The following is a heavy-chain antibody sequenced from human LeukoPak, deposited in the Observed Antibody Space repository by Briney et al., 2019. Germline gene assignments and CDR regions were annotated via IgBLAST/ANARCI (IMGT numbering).Heavy chain of an antibody. Sequence: GGSLRLSCAASGFTFSSYGMHWVRQAPGKGLEWVAIISYDGSNKYYADSVKGRFTISRDNSKNTLSLQMNSLRAEDTAVYYCARVLYNSSSCSHDYWGQGTLVTVSS. J-gene: IGHJ4*02. CDR2: ISYDGSNK. D-gene: IGHD6-13*01. V-gene: IGHV3-30*03. CDR1: GFTFSSYG. CDR3: ARVLYNSSSCSHDY.